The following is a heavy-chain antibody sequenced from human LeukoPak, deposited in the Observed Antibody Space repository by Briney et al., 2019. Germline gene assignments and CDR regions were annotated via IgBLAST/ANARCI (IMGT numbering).Heavy chain of an antibody. CDR3: ARGAPHFDY. Sequence: SETLSLTCAVSGGSISSGGYSWSWIRQPPGKGLEWIGYIYHSGSTYYNPSLKSRVTISVDRSKNQFSLKPSSVTAADTAVYYCARGAPHFDYWGQGTLVTVSS. J-gene: IGHJ4*02. CDR2: IYHSGST. CDR1: GGSISSGGYS. V-gene: IGHV4-30-2*01.